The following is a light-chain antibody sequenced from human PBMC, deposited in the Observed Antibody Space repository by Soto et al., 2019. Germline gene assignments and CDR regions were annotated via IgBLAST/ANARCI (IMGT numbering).Light chain of an antibody. CDR3: SSYTSSGSYV. J-gene: IGLJ1*01. CDR2: DVS. V-gene: IGLV2-14*03. Sequence: QSVLTQPASVSGSPGQSIAISCTATSSDVGGYNYVSWYQHHPGKAPKLMIYDVSNRPSGVSDRFSGSKSGNTASLTISGLQAEDEADYYCSSYTSSGSYVFGTGTKLTVL. CDR1: SSDVGGYNY.